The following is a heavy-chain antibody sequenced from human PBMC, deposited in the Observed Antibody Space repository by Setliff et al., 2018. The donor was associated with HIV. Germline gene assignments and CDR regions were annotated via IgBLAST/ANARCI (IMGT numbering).Heavy chain of an antibody. Sequence: SETLSLTCAVYGGSFGGYYWSWIRQPPGQGLEWIGEIIHSGSTNYNPSLKSRVTISVDTSKNQFSLKLTSVTAADTAGYYCARARAGIAVASTKGSFDSWGQGTLVTVSS. V-gene: IGHV4-34*12. D-gene: IGHD6-19*01. J-gene: IGHJ4*02. CDR3: ARARAGIAVASTKGSFDS. CDR2: IIHSGST. CDR1: GGSFGGYY.